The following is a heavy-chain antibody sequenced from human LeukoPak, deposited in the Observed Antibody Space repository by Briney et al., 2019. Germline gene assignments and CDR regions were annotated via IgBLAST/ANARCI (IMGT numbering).Heavy chain of an antibody. Sequence: GASVTVSFTASGYTFTIYYMHWVRQAPGQGLEWMGIINPSGGSTNYAQKFQGRVTMTRDTSTSTVYMELSSLRSEDTAVYYCARAYADFDYWGQGTLVTVSS. D-gene: IGHD3-16*01. CDR2: INPSGGST. CDR1: GYTFTIYY. V-gene: IGHV1-46*01. J-gene: IGHJ4*02. CDR3: ARAYADFDY.